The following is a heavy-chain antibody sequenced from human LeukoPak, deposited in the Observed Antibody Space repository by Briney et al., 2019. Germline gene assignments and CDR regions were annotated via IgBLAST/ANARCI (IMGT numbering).Heavy chain of an antibody. CDR1: GYTFTSYG. CDR2: ISAYNGNT. CDR3: ARDRMVVPAAHPGYYYHGMDV. V-gene: IGHV1-18*01. J-gene: IGHJ6*02. D-gene: IGHD2-2*01. Sequence: ASVKVSCKASGYTFTSYGISWVRQAPGQGLEWMGWISAYNGNTNYAQKLQGRVTKTTDTSTSTAYMELRSLRSDDTAVYYCARDRMVVPAAHPGYYYHGMDVWGQGTTVTVSS.